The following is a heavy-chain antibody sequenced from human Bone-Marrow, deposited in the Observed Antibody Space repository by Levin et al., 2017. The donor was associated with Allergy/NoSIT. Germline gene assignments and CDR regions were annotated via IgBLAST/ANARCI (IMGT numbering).Heavy chain of an antibody. CDR1: GFTFSHYN. Sequence: GESLKISCAASGFTFSHYNMAWVRQAPGKGLEWVSSISSGSTFTYYADSLKGRFTISRDNAWNSLSLQMSSLRAEDTAVYYCARASCTGGVCRYDYWGQGTLVTVSS. V-gene: IGHV3-21*01. J-gene: IGHJ4*02. D-gene: IGHD2-8*02. CDR2: ISSGSTFT. CDR3: ARASCTGGVCRYDY.